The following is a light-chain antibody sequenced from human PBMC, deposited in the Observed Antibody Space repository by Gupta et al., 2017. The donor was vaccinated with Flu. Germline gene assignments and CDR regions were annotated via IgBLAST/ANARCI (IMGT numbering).Light chain of an antibody. CDR3: QQRSNWPLT. CDR1: QSVYSY. CDR2: DSS. Sequence: EIVLTQSPATLSLSPGERATLSCRASQSVYSYLAWYQQKPGQSPRLLIYDSSNRASGIPGRFSGSGSGTDFTLTISSLEPEDFAVYYCQQRSNWPLTFGGGTKVEIK. J-gene: IGKJ4*01. V-gene: IGKV3-11*01.